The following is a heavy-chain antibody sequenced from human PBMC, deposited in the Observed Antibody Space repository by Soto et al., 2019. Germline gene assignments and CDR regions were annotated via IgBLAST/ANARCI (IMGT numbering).Heavy chain of an antibody. CDR1: GFTFSNYA. D-gene: IGHD5-18*01. CDR2: ISYDGSDK. CDR3: ARDTGPNGYNYYYFGMDV. J-gene: IGHJ6*02. Sequence: QVHLVESGGGVVQPGRSLRLSCAASGFTFSNYAMHWVRQAPGKGLEWVAVISYDGSDKYNANSVKGRFTISRDNSKNTLYLQMNRLRAGDTAVYYCARDTGPNGYNYYYFGMDVWGQGTTVTVSS. V-gene: IGHV3-30-3*01.